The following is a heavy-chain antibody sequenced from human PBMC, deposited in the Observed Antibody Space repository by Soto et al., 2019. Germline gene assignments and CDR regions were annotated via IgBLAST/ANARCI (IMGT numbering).Heavy chain of an antibody. D-gene: IGHD3-16*01. V-gene: IGHV4-4*02. J-gene: IGHJ4*02. CDR2: MSHGGST. Sequence: SETVSLTCDVSGVSIDSSYWWGWVRQPPGRDLEWLGDMSHGGSTNYNPSLKSRVTILLDKSKNQFSLSLSFVTAADTAAYYCASGGGGPMWTKHTLWPEQTYYFDYWGQGTLVTVSS. CDR3: ASGGGGPMWTKHTLWPEQTYYFDY. CDR1: GVSIDSSYW.